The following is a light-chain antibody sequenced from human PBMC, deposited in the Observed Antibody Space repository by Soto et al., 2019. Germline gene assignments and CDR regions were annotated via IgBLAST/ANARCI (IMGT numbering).Light chain of an antibody. CDR3: QQYYNWWT. CDR1: QSVSSY. J-gene: IGKJ1*01. CDR2: DAS. V-gene: IGKV3-11*01. Sequence: EIVLTQSPATLSLSPGESATLSCRASQSVSSYLAWYQQKPGQALRLLIYDASNRATGIPARFSGSGSGTEFTLTISSLQFDDSAVYYCQQYYNWWTFGQGTKVDI.